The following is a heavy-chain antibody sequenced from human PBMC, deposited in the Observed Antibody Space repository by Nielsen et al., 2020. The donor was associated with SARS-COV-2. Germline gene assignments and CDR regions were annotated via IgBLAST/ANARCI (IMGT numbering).Heavy chain of an antibody. CDR3: STMVFRCYGVPFDFDN. CDR2: IKSRSDGGTT. Sequence: GESLKISCTTSGFNFGNAWMSWVRQAPGKGLEWVGRIKSRSDGGTTDYAAPVKGRFTISRDDSKNTLFLQMSSLKTADTAVYYCSTMVFRCYGVPFDFDNWGQGTLVTVSS. V-gene: IGHV3-15*01. D-gene: IGHD4-17*01. J-gene: IGHJ4*02. CDR1: GFNFGNAW.